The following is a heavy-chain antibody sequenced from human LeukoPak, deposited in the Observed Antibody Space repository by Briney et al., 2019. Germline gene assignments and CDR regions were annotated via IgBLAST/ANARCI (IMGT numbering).Heavy chain of an antibody. CDR2: ISSSSTI. Sequence: GGSLRLSCEASGFTFSSYSMNWVRQAPGKGLEWVSYISSSSTIYYADSGKGRFTISRDNAKNSLHLQMKGLRVEDTAVYYCAGYCSSTSCYTAGSSRGFDIWGQGTMVTVSS. V-gene: IGHV3-48*04. D-gene: IGHD2-2*02. CDR3: AGYCSSTSCYTAGSSRGFDI. CDR1: GFTFSSYS. J-gene: IGHJ3*02.